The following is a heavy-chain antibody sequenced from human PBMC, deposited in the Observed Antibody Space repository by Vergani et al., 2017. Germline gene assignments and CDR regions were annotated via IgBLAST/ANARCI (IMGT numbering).Heavy chain of an antibody. Sequence: EVQLVESGGGLVQPGGSLRLPCAASGFTFSSYEMNWVRQAPGKGLEWVSYISSSGSTIYYADSVKGRFTISRDNAKNSLYLQMNSLRAEDTAVYYCTTDRDSGYAAGGDYWGQGTLVTVSS. CDR2: ISSSGSTI. CDR3: TTDRDSGYAAGGDY. J-gene: IGHJ4*02. D-gene: IGHD5-12*01. CDR1: GFTFSSYE. V-gene: IGHV3-48*03.